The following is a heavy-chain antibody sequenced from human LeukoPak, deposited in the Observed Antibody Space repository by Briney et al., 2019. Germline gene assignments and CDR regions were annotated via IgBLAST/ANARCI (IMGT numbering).Heavy chain of an antibody. Sequence: PSETLSLTCTVSGDSISSSYWSWIRQPPGKGLEWIGYIYTRGNTNYNPSFKSRVTISVDTSKNEVFLRLSSVTAADTAVYYCASLLGNWFDPWGQGTLVTVSS. D-gene: IGHD3-10*01. CDR3: ASLLGNWFDP. CDR2: IYTRGNT. CDR1: GDSISSSY. V-gene: IGHV4-4*09. J-gene: IGHJ5*02.